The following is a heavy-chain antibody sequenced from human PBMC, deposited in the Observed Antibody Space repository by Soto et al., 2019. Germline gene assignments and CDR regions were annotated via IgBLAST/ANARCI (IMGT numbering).Heavy chain of an antibody. D-gene: IGHD3-3*01. CDR3: ARGTEVYYDFWSGYYPKTGWFDT. J-gene: IGHJ5*02. CDR1: GGSISSGGYY. CDR2: IYYSGST. V-gene: IGHV4-31*03. Sequence: PSETLSLTCTVSGGSISSGGYYWSWIRQHPGKGLEWIGYIYYSGSTYYNPSLKSRVTISVDTSKNQFSLKLSSVTAADTAVYYCARGTEVYYDFWSGYYPKTGWFDTWGQGTLVTFSS.